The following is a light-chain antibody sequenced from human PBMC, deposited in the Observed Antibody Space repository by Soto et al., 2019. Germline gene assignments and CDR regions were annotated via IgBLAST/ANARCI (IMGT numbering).Light chain of an antibody. CDR2: GAS. V-gene: IGKV3-15*01. CDR1: QSVSSN. Sequence: EIVMTQSPATLSVSPGERATLSCRASQSVSSNLAWYQQKPGQAPRLLIYGASTRATGIPARLSGSGSGTEFTLTIRSLQSEDCAVYYCQQYNNWPWTFGQGTKVEIK. CDR3: QQYNNWPWT. J-gene: IGKJ1*01.